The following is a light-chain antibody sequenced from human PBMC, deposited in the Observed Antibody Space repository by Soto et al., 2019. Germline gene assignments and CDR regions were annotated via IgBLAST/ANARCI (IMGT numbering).Light chain of an antibody. CDR3: QQYHTWWT. J-gene: IGKJ1*01. CDR2: TTS. Sequence: DIQMTQSPSTLSASVGDSVTITCRASQSIDSWLAWYQQKSGKAPKLLIYTTSILESGVPSRFSGSGSGTEFTLTISGLPPDDSATYYCQQYHTWWTLGQGTKVDIK. V-gene: IGKV1-5*03. CDR1: QSIDSW.